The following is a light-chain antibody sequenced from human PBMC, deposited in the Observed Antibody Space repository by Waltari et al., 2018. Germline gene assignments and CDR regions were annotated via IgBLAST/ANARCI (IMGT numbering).Light chain of an antibody. J-gene: IGLJ3*02. CDR2: EVS. Sequence: QSALTQPASVSGSPGQSITISCTGTSSDVGGYIHVSWYQQHPGKAPKLMIYEVSNRPSGVSNRFSGAKAGNTASLTISGLQAEDEADYYCSSYTSSSTRVFGGGTKLTVL. CDR3: SSYTSSSTRV. V-gene: IGLV2-14*01. CDR1: SSDVGGYIH.